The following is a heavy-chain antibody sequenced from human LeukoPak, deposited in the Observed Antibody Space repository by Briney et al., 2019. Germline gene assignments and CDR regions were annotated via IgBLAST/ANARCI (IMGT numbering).Heavy chain of an antibody. D-gene: IGHD2-21*02. CDR2: IYYSGST. Sequence: IPSETLSLTCTVSGGSISSYYWSWIRQPPGKGLEWIGYIYYSGSTNYNPSLRSRVTISVDTSKNQFSLKVTSVTAADTAVYFCARYHGDGIYYFDSWGQGTLVTVSS. CDR1: GGSISSYY. J-gene: IGHJ4*02. CDR3: ARYHGDGIYYFDS. V-gene: IGHV4-59*08.